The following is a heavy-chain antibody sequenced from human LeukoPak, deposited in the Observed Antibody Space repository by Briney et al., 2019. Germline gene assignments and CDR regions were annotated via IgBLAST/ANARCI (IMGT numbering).Heavy chain of an antibody. CDR2: ISYTGTT. J-gene: IGHJ4*02. CDR1: GASINNNNYY. V-gene: IGHV4-39*01. CDR3: AKHAYPGTTAPFGF. Sequence: PSGTLSLTCAVSGASINNNNYYWGWIRQPPGKGLQWIGSISYTGTTYYNPSPESRVTISVDTSKSQFSLNLTSATAADTAFYYCAKHAYPGTTAPFGFWGQGTLVTVSS. D-gene: IGHD1-1*01.